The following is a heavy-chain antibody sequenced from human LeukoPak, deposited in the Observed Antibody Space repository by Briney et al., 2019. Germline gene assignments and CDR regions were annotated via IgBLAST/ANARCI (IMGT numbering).Heavy chain of an antibody. Sequence: SETLSLTCAVYGESFSGYYWSWIRQPPGKGLEWIGEISHSGRTNYNPSLKSRVAISVDTSKNQFSLNLSSVTAADTAVYFCARKYCSTTSCSYAFDIWGQGTMVTVSS. CDR1: GESFSGYY. D-gene: IGHD2-2*01. CDR2: ISHSGRT. J-gene: IGHJ3*02. CDR3: ARKYCSTTSCSYAFDI. V-gene: IGHV4-34*01.